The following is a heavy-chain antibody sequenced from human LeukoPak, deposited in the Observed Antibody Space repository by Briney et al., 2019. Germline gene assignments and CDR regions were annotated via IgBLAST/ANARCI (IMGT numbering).Heavy chain of an antibody. CDR3: ARAGSSGWSFDY. Sequence: MASETLSLTCAVYGGSFSGYYWSWIRQPPGKGLEWIGEINHSGSTNYNPSLKSRVTISVDTSKNQFSLKRSSVTAADTAVYYCARAGSSGWSFDYWGQGTLVTVSS. D-gene: IGHD6-19*01. V-gene: IGHV4-34*01. CDR2: INHSGST. J-gene: IGHJ4*02. CDR1: GGSFSGYY.